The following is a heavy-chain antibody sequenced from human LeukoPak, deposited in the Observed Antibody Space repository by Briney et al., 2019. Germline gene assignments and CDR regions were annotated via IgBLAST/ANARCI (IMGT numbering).Heavy chain of an antibody. V-gene: IGHV4-39*07. CDR2: INHSGST. CDR1: GASISSGGYY. Sequence: SETLSLTCTVSGASISSGGYYWSWIRQPPGKGLEWIGEINHSGSTNYNPSLKSRVTISVDTSKNQFSLKLSSVTAADTAVYYCARGKRIVVVPAAIFYYGMDVWGQGTTVTVSS. J-gene: IGHJ6*02. D-gene: IGHD2-2*01. CDR3: ARGKRIVVVPAAIFYYGMDV.